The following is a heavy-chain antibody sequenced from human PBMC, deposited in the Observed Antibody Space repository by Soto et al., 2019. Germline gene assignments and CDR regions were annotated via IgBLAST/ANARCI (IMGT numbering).Heavy chain of an antibody. CDR1: GFMFSSYG. J-gene: IGHJ4*02. CDR2: IHPSGGST. V-gene: IGHV3-23*01. CDR3: AKDPSTGPPDC. D-gene: IGHD3-9*01. Sequence: GGSLRLSCAAAGFMFSSYGMSWVRQAPGKGLQWVATIHPSGGSTHYAESVRGRFTISRDNSRDTLYLQMNSLRAEDTAVYYCAKDPSTGPPDCWGQGALVTVSS.